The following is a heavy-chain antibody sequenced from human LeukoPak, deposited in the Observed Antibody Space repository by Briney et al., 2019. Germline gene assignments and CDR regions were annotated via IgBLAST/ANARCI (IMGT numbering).Heavy chain of an antibody. J-gene: IGHJ5*02. V-gene: IGHV1-46*01. Sequence: GASVKVSCKASGYTFTSYYMHWVRQAPGQGLEWMGIINPSGGSTSYAQKFQGRVTMTRDTSTSTVYMELSSLRSEDTAVYYCARAGQQLPNSDWFDPWGQGTLVTVSS. CDR1: GYTFTSYY. CDR2: INPSGGST. CDR3: ARAGQQLPNSDWFDP. D-gene: IGHD6-13*01.